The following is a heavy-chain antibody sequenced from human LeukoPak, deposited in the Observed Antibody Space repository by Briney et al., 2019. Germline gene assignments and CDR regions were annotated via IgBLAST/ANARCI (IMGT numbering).Heavy chain of an antibody. CDR3: AKPRQQLVRYGLDV. Sequence: GRSLRLSCAASGFTFSSYAMHWVRQAPGKGLEWVSAISASGGSTYYADSVRGRFTISRDNSKSTLYLQMNSLRSEDTAVYYCAKPRQQLVRYGLDVWGQGTTVIVSS. CDR1: GFTFSSYA. D-gene: IGHD6-6*01. CDR2: ISASGGST. V-gene: IGHV3-23*01. J-gene: IGHJ6*02.